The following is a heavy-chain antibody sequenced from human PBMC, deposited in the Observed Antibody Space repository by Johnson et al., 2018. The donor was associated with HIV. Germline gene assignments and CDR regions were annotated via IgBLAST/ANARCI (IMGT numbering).Heavy chain of an antibody. CDR3: ARESYLVYAFDI. CDR1: GFTFSAYW. D-gene: IGHD1-26*01. J-gene: IGHJ3*02. V-gene: IGHV3-74*01. Sequence: VQLLESGGGFVQPGGSLRLSCAASGFTFSAYWMHWVRQGPGKGLVWVSRIHSDGSTTTYADSVQGRFTISRDNAKNSLYLQLNSLRAEDRAVYYCARESYLVYAFDIWGQGTMVTVSS. CDR2: IHSDGSTT.